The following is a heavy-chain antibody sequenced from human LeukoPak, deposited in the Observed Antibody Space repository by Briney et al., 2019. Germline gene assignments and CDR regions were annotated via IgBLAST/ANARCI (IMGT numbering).Heavy chain of an antibody. J-gene: IGHJ4*02. CDR3: ARDRSRYDY. D-gene: IGHD4-17*01. Sequence: ASVKVSCKASGYNFTRYGISWVRQAPGQGPEWMGWISGYNGNTNYAQKLQGRVTMTTETSTSTAYMELRSLRSDDTAVYYCARDRSRYDYWGQGTLVTVSS. V-gene: IGHV1-18*01. CDR2: ISGYNGNT. CDR1: GYNFTRYG.